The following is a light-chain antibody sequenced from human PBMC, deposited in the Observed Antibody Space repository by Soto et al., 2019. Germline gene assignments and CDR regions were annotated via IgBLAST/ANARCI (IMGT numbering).Light chain of an antibody. CDR3: QQYNNWPPVT. CDR2: GAS. CDR1: QSVSNN. J-gene: IGKJ2*01. V-gene: IGKV3-15*01. Sequence: EIVMTQSPATLSVSPGERATLSCTASQSVSNNLAWYHHKPGQTPRLLIYGASTRATGIPVRFSGSGSGTEFTLTISSLQSEDFAVYYCQQYNNWPPVTFGQGTKLEIK.